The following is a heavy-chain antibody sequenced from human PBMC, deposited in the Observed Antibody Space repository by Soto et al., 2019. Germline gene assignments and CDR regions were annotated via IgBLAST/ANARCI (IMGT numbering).Heavy chain of an antibody. J-gene: IGHJ6*02. CDR1: GGSISSSSYY. Sequence: PSETLSLTCTVSGGSISSSSYYWGWIRQPPGKGLEWIGSIYYSGSTYYNPSLKSRVTISVDTSKNQFSLKLSSVTAADTAVYYCPFGDYYYGMDVWGQGTTVTVSS. CDR2: IYYSGST. CDR3: PFGDYYYGMDV. V-gene: IGHV4-39*01. D-gene: IGHD3-3*01.